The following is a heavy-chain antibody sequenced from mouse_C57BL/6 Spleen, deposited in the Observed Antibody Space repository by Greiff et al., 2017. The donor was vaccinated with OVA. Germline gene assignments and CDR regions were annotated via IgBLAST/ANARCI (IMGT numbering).Heavy chain of an antibody. CDR3: ARRDYGSSVDY. CDR2: IHPNSGST. D-gene: IGHD1-1*01. Sequence: VQLQQPGAELVKPGASVKLSCKASGYTFTSYWMHWVKQRPGQGLEWIGMIHPNSGSTNYNEKFKSKATLTVDKSSSTAYMQLSSLTSEDSAVYYCARRDYGSSVDYWGQSNTLTVSS. J-gene: IGHJ2*01. CDR1: GYTFTSYW. V-gene: IGHV1-64*01.